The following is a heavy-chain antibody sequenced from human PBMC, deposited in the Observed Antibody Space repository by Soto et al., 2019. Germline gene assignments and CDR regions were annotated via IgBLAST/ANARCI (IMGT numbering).Heavy chain of an antibody. CDR2: ISGRGGST. CDR3: AKDPMRGRVYGMDV. V-gene: IGHV3-23*01. J-gene: IGHJ6*02. Sequence: GGSLRLSCAVSGFTFRNYGMSWVRQAPGKGLEWVSVISGRGGSTDYADSVKGRFTISRDNSKSTLYLQMNSLRAEDTAIYYCAKDPMRGRVYGMDVWGQGTTVTVSS. D-gene: IGHD3-10*01. CDR1: GFTFRNYG.